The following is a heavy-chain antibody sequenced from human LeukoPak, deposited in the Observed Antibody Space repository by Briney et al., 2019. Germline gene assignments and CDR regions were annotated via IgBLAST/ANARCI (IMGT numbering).Heavy chain of an antibody. CDR1: GGSISRDY. Sequence: SQTLSLTCTVSGGSISRDYWSWIRQPPGKGLEWIGYIYYTGSTNYNPSLKSRVTISVDTSKNQFSLKLSSVTAADTAVYYCARDRPGGSSLDYWGQGTLVTVSS. D-gene: IGHD6-13*01. CDR2: IYYTGST. CDR3: ARDRPGGSSLDY. V-gene: IGHV4-59*01. J-gene: IGHJ4*02.